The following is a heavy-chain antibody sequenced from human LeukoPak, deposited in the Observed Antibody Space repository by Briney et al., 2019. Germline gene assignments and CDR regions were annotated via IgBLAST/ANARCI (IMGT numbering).Heavy chain of an antibody. CDR1: GGSVSSNTYH. D-gene: IGHD6-6*01. Sequence: SETLSLTCTVSGGSVSSNTYHWSWIRHPPGKGLEGIGYAYYIGSTNYNPSLKSRATISVDTSKTQFSLNLSSVTAADTAVYYCARSPGYSNSSPLDYWGQGTLVTVSS. J-gene: IGHJ4*02. V-gene: IGHV4-61*01. CDR3: ARSPGYSNSSPLDY. CDR2: AYYIGST.